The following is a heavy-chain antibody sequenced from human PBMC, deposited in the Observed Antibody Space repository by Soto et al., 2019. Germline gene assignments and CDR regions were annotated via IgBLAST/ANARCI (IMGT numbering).Heavy chain of an antibody. CDR1: GGSISSSSYY. CDR3: ARQGSSSWYYFDY. CDR2: IYYSGST. Sequence: SETLSLTCTVSGGSISSSSYYWGWIRQPPGKGLEWIGSIYYSGSTYYNPSLKSRVTISVDTSKNQFSLKLSSVTAADTAVYYYARQGSSSWYYFDYWGQGTLVTVSS. J-gene: IGHJ4*02. D-gene: IGHD6-13*01. V-gene: IGHV4-39*01.